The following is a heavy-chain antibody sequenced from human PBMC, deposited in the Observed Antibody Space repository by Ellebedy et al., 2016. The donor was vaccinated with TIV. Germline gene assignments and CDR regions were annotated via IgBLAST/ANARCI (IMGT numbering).Heavy chain of an antibody. V-gene: IGHV4-38-2*02. D-gene: IGHD3-3*01. Sequence: MPSETLSLTCTVSGYFITSGYPWGWIRQPAGKGLAWIGSVYHTGSTYDNPSLKSRVTLSVDTSKNQFSLKLSSVTAADTAVYYCARDFAFDPWGQGTLVTVSS. CDR1: GYFITSGYP. CDR2: VYHTGST. J-gene: IGHJ5*02. CDR3: ARDFAFDP.